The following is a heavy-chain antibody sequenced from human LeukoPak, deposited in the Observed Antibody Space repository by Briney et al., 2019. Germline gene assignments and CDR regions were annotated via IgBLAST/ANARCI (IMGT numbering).Heavy chain of an antibody. V-gene: IGHV5-51*01. CDR3: TRNGGYCSGGSCYSGGFDY. CDR1: GYSFTSYW. Sequence: GESLKISCKGSGYSFTSYWIGWVRQMSGKGLEWMGIIYPGDSDTRYSPSFQGQVTISADKSISTAYLQWSSLKASDTAMYYCTRNGGYCSGGSCYSGGFDYWGQGTLVTVSS. J-gene: IGHJ4*02. D-gene: IGHD2-15*01. CDR2: IYPGDSDT.